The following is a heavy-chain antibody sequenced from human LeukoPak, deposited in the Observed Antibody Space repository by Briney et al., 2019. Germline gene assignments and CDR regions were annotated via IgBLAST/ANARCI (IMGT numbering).Heavy chain of an antibody. CDR2: INPNSGGT. D-gene: IGHD6-19*01. Sequence: ASVKVSCKASGYTFTGYYMHWVRQAPGQGLELMGWINPNSGGTNYAQKFQGRVTMTRDTSISTAYMELSRLRSDDTAVYYCARVTIAVAARGAFDIWGQGTMVTVSS. J-gene: IGHJ3*02. CDR1: GYTFTGYY. V-gene: IGHV1-2*02. CDR3: ARVTIAVAARGAFDI.